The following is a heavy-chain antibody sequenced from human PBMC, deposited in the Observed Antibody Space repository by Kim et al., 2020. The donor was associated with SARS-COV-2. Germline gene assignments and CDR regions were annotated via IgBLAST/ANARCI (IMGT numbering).Heavy chain of an antibody. V-gene: IGHV3-7*01. CDR2: SVK. CDR3: AREGTGGFDF. Sequence: SVKSYVDSGKGRFTISRDNAGSSIYLQMNSLRTEDTAVYYCAREGTGGFDFWGQGTLVTVSS. D-gene: IGHD2-8*02. J-gene: IGHJ4*02.